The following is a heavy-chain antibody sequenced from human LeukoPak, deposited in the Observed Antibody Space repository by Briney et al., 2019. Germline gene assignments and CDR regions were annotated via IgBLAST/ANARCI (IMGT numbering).Heavy chain of an antibody. J-gene: IGHJ4*02. CDR2: IDNAGSIT. Sequence: PGGSLRLSCAASGFTFSNYWIHWVRQAPGKGLVWVSRIDNAGSITTYADSVKGRFTISRDNAENTLYLQMNSLRVEDTAVYYCARSVEGYFDYWGQGTLVTVSS. CDR3: ARSVEGYFDY. V-gene: IGHV3-74*03. CDR1: GFTFSNYW.